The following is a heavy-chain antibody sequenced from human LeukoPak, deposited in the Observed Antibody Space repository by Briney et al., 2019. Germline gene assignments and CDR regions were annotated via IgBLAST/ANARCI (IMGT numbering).Heavy chain of an antibody. CDR2: IWYDGSNK. CDR3: ARDSEMATMTH. Sequence: VAVIWYDGSNKYYADSVKGRFTISRDNSKNTLYLQMNSLRAEDTAVYYCARDSEMATMTHWGQGTLVTVSS. J-gene: IGHJ4*02. D-gene: IGHD5-24*01. V-gene: IGHV3-33*01.